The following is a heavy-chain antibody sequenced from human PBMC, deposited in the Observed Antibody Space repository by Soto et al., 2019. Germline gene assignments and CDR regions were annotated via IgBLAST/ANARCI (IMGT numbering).Heavy chain of an antibody. Sequence: QVQLQESGPGRVQPSETLSLTCTVSGGSITGYYWSWIRQPPGKGPEWIGNIHYSGSTNYNPSLKSRVTISVDTYKNQFSLRLSSVTAAETTVYYCARHSYYSNPRRFDPWGQGTLVTVSS. V-gene: IGHV4-59*08. J-gene: IGHJ5*02. CDR3: ARHSYYSNPRRFDP. CDR1: GGSITGYY. D-gene: IGHD4-4*01. CDR2: IHYSGST.